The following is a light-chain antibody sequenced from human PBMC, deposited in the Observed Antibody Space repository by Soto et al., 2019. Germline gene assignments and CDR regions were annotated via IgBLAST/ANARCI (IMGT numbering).Light chain of an antibody. CDR1: QSISSYY. J-gene: IGKJ1*01. V-gene: IGKV3-20*01. CDR2: DAS. Sequence: EIAMTQSAGSLALCPGEGASLXCRASQSISSYYVAWYQRKPGQAPTLAIYDASSRATGITERFSGSGCGTDFILTISRLEPEDFAVYECQQYGSSRTFGQGTKVDIK. CDR3: QQYGSSRT.